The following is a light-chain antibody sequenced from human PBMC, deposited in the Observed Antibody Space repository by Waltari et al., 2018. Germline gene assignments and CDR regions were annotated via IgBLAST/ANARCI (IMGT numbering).Light chain of an antibody. J-gene: IGKJ3*01. CDR1: QGISSY. CDR3: QQLNDYPFT. Sequence: DIQLTQSPSFLSASVGDGVSITCRASQGISSYLAWYQQKPGNAPQLLIYTASTLQSGVPSRFSGSVSGTEFTLTISSLQPEDFATYYCQQLNDYPFTFGPGTKVDIK. V-gene: IGKV1-9*01. CDR2: TAS.